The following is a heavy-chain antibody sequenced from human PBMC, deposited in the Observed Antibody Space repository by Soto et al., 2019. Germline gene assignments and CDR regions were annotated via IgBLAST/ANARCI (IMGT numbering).Heavy chain of an antibody. Sequence: PGGSLRLSCAASGFTFSGYAIHWVRQVPGKGLEWVAVISYDGNKKSYADSVKGRFTISRENSKNTLFLQMNSLRSEDTAVYFCTQIVVVAASCTVDISGQGTTVTFSS. CDR1: GFTFSGYA. CDR3: TQIVVVAASCTVDI. CDR2: ISYDGNKK. D-gene: IGHD2-15*01. V-gene: IGHV3-30*03. J-gene: IGHJ3*02.